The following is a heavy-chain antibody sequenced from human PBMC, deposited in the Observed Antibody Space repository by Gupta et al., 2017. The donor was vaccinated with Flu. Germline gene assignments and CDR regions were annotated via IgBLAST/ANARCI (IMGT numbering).Heavy chain of an antibody. J-gene: IGHJ3*02. V-gene: IGHV3-9*01. CDR3: AKDITVSSDAFDI. CDR2: ISWNSGSI. D-gene: IGHD4-17*01. Sequence: FDDYAMHWVRQAPGKGLEWVSGISWNSGSIGYADSVKGRFTISRDNAKNSLYLQLNSLSAEDTALYYCAKDITVSSDAFDIWGQGTMVTVSS. CDR1: FDDYA.